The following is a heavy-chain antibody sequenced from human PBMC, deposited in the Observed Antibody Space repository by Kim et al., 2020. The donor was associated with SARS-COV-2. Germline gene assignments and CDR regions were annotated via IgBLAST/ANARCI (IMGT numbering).Heavy chain of an antibody. Sequence: SETLSLTCTVSGGSISSGSYYWSWIRQPAGKGLEWIGRIYTSGSTNYNPSLKSRVTISVDTSKNQFSLKLSSVTAADTAVYYCAREVYYYDSSGYSVGAFDIWGQGTMVTVSS. CDR3: AREVYYYDSSGYSVGAFDI. CDR1: GGSISSGSYY. V-gene: IGHV4-61*02. CDR2: IYTSGST. D-gene: IGHD3-22*01. J-gene: IGHJ3*02.